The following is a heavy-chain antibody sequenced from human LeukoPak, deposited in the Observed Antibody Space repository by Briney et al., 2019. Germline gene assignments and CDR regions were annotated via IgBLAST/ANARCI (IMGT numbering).Heavy chain of an antibody. V-gene: IGHV3-33*01. CDR2: IWYDVTNK. CDR1: GFAFSSFG. Sequence: PGGSLRLSCAAAGFAFSSFGMHWVRQAPGKGLEWVAVIWYDVTNKYYADSVKGRFTISRDNSRNTLYLQMNSLRAEDTAVYYCARATVTRWFDPWGQGTLVTVSS. CDR3: ARATVTRWFDP. D-gene: IGHD4-17*01. J-gene: IGHJ5*02.